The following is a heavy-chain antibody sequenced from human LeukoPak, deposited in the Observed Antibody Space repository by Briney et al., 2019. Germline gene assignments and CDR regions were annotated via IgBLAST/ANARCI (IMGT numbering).Heavy chain of an antibody. V-gene: IGHV3-21*01. J-gene: IGHJ4*02. CDR3: ARVDYAPRALDY. CDR1: GFSMNTYS. Sequence: GGSLRLSCAAFGFSMNTYSMNWVRQAPGKGLEWVSSISSSSSFISYADSVKGRFTISRDNAKNSLYLHINSLRVEDTAVYYCARVDYAPRALDYWGQGTLVTVSS. CDR2: ISSSSSFI. D-gene: IGHD4-17*01.